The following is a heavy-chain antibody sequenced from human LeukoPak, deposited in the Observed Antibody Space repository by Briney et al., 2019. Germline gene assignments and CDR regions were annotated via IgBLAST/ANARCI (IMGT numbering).Heavy chain of an antibody. Sequence: ASEKVSCKASGYTFNDSYIHWVRQAPRQGLEWVGWSNPVSGGTNYAPKFQDRVTMTRDTSTFTSYMEVTGLTSDDTAVYYCARDAAEMAATFDIWGQGTLVTVSS. CDR2: SNPVSGGT. J-gene: IGHJ4*02. CDR3: ARDAAEMAATFDI. V-gene: IGHV1-2*02. CDR1: GYTFNDSY. D-gene: IGHD5-24*01.